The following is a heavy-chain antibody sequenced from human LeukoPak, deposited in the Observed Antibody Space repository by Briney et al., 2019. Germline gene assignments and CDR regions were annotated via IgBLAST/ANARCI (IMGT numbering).Heavy chain of an antibody. V-gene: IGHV1-46*01. D-gene: IGHD3-3*01. CDR1: GFSFSTFY. J-gene: IGHJ6*03. CDR3: ARTRSSSGYLDV. Sequence: ASMKVSCKTFGFSFSTFYIHWLRRAPGQGLEWMGIIHPNGFITSYAQRFKGRVSMTRDPSTSTVYMGLNSLIFDDTAVYYCARTRSSSGYLDVWGTGTKVTVSS. CDR2: IHPNGFIT.